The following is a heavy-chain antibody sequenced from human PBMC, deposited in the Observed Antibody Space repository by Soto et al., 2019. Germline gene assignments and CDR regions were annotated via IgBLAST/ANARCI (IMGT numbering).Heavy chain of an antibody. CDR1: GGSISSSSYY. CDR2: IYYSGST. D-gene: IGHD6-19*01. J-gene: IGHJ4*02. V-gene: IGHV4-39*01. Sequence: SETLSLTCTVSGGSISSSSYYWGWIRQPPGKGLEWIGSIYYSGSTYYNPSLKSRVTISVDTSKNQFSLKLSSVTAADTAVYYCARQSARIAVAGTFDYWGQGTLVTVSS. CDR3: ARQSARIAVAGTFDY.